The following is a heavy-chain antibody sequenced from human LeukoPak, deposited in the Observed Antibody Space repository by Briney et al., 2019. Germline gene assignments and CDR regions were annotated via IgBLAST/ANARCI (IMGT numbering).Heavy chain of an antibody. D-gene: IGHD3-22*01. Sequence: GESLKISCKGSGYSFTSYWICWVRHMPGKSLEWMGIIYPRDSDTRYSPSFQGQVTISADKSISTAYLQRSSLKASDTAMYYCARDSIGFWACDIWGQGKMVTVSS. V-gene: IGHV5-51*01. CDR3: ARDSIGFWACDI. CDR1: GYSFTSYW. CDR2: IYPRDSDT. J-gene: IGHJ3*02.